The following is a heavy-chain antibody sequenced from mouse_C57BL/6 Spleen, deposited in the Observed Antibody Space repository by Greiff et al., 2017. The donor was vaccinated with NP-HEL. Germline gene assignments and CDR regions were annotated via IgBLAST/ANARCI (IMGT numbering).Heavy chain of an antibody. Sequence: VQLQQSGPVLVKPGASVKMSCKASGYTFTGYYMNWVKQSPGKSLEWIGVINPYNGGTSYNQKFKGKATLTVDKSSSTAYMELNSLTSEDSAVYYCARGELYYDYDQRYFDVWGTGTTVTVSS. V-gene: IGHV1-19*01. D-gene: IGHD2-4*01. J-gene: IGHJ1*03. CDR2: INPYNGGT. CDR1: GYTFTGYY. CDR3: ARGELYYDYDQRYFDV.